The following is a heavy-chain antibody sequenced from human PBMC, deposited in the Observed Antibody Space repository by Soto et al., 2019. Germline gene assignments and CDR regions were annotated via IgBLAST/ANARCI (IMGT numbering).Heavy chain of an antibody. CDR3: AKDWTILSHAFDI. J-gene: IGHJ3*02. CDR1: GFTFSSYG. V-gene: IGHV3-30*18. Sequence: QVQLVESGGGVVQPGRSLRLSCAASGFTFSSYGMHWVRQAPGKGLEWVAVISYDGSNKYYADSVKGRFTISRDNSKNTLYLQMNSLRAEDTAVYYCAKDWTILSHAFDIWGQGTMVTVSS. D-gene: IGHD2-21*01. CDR2: ISYDGSNK.